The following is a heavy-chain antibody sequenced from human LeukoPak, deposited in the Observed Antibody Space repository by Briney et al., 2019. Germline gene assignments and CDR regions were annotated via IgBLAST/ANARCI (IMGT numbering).Heavy chain of an antibody. CDR2: IRYDGSNK. CDR1: GFTFDDYA. V-gene: IGHV3-30*02. D-gene: IGHD2/OR15-2a*01. J-gene: IGHJ5*02. CDR3: ARGKTSQNIVTRKTYNWFDP. Sequence: GGSLRLSCVASGFTFDDYAMHWVRQAPGKGLEWVAFIRYDGSNKYYADSVKGRFTISRDNAKNSLYLQMKSLRAEDTAVYYCARGKTSQNIVTRKTYNWFDPWGQGTLVTVSS.